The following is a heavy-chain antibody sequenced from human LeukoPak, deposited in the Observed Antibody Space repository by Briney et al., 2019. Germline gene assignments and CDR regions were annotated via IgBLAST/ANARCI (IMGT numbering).Heavy chain of an antibody. CDR1: GYPFTSYD. CDR2: MNPNSGNT. Sequence: ASVKVSCKASGYPFTSYDINWVRKATGQGLEWMGWMNPNSGNTGYAQKFQGRVTMTRNTSISTAYMELSSLRSEGTAVYYCARGLITFGGVIIFDYWGQGTLVTVSS. J-gene: IGHJ4*02. V-gene: IGHV1-8*01. CDR3: ARGLITFGGVIIFDY. D-gene: IGHD3-16*01.